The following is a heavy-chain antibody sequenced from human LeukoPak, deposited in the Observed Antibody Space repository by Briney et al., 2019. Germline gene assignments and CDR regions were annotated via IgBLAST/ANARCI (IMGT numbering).Heavy chain of an antibody. CDR1: GWSFSGYY. Sequence: SETLSLTCAVYGWSFSGYYWSWIRQPPGKGLEWIGYIYYSGRTYYKPSLKSRVTISVDPSKNQFSLKLRSVTAEDTAVYYCARGGIGVVPAAILAFWGQGTLVTVSS. CDR2: IYYSGRT. J-gene: IGHJ4*02. V-gene: IGHV4-30-4*08. D-gene: IGHD2-2*01. CDR3: ARGGIGVVPAAILAF.